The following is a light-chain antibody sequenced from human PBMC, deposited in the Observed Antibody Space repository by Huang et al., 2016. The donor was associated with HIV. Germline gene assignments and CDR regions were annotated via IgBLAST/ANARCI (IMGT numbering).Light chain of an antibody. CDR3: QQSYSTPRT. V-gene: IGKV1-39*01. Sequence: DIQMTQSPSSLSASLGDRVTITCRASRGINNYLNWYQQKPGTAPMLLIYATSSLQSGVPSRFSGSGSGTDFTLTISSLQLDEFATYYCQQSYSTPRTFGQGTKVEIK. J-gene: IGKJ1*01. CDR2: ATS. CDR1: RGINNY.